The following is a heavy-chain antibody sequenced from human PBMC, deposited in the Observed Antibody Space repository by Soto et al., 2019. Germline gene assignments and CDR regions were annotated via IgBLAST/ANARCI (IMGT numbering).Heavy chain of an antibody. CDR2: LSRSGGAT. Sequence: PGWSLRLSCVTSAFILTSCSMSWVRQTPGKGLEWVSALSRSGGATYYADSVKGRFTISRDTSTNTLYLQMSNLRAEDTAIYYCAKGEMATIRNSFDPWGQGTLVTASS. CDR1: AFILTSCS. D-gene: IGHD5-12*01. CDR3: AKGEMATIRNSFDP. J-gene: IGHJ5*02. V-gene: IGHV3-23*01.